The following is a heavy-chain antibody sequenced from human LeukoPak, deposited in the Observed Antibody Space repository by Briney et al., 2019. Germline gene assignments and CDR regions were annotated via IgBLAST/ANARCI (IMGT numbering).Heavy chain of an antibody. CDR2: ISSSSSTI. V-gene: IGHV3-48*01. CDR1: GFTFSSYS. Sequence: GGSLRLSCAASGFTFSSYSMNWVRQAPGKGLEWVSYISSSSSTIYYADSVKGRFTISRDNAKNSLYLQMNSLRAEDTAVYYCAKDLEGYSYGYGYWGQGTLVTVSS. D-gene: IGHD5-18*01. J-gene: IGHJ4*02. CDR3: AKDLEGYSYGYGY.